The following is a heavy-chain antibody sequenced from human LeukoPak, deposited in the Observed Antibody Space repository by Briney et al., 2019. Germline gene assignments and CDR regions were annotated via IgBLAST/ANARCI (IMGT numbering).Heavy chain of an antibody. D-gene: IGHD3-16*02. V-gene: IGHV4-34*01. CDR3: ARRDYVWGSYRS. CDR2: INHSGST. CDR1: GGSFSGYY. Sequence: SETLSLTCAVYGGSFSGYYWSWIRQPPGKGLEWIGEINHSGSTNYNPSLKSRVTISVDTSKNQFSLKLSSVTAADTAVNYCARRDYVWGSYRSWGQGTLVTVSS. J-gene: IGHJ5*02.